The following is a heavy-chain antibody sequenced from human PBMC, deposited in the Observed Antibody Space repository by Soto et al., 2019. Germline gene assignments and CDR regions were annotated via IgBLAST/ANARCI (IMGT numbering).Heavy chain of an antibody. CDR3: ARDAPFGGLPRIAAAGTGIKDDAFDI. CDR1: GYTFTSYG. CDR2: ISAYNGNT. Sequence: GASVKVSCKASGYTFTSYGISWVRQAPGQGLEWMGWISAYNGNTNYAQKLQGRVTMTTDTSTSTAYMELRSLRSDDTAVYYCARDAPFGGLPRIAAAGTGIKDDAFDIWGQGTMVTVSS. J-gene: IGHJ3*02. V-gene: IGHV1-18*01. D-gene: IGHD6-13*01.